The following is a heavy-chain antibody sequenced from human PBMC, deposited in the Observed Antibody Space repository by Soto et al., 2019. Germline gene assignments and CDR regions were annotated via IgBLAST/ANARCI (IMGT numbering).Heavy chain of an antibody. J-gene: IGHJ6*02. CDR1: GGTFSSYA. D-gene: IGHD2-21*02. CDR3: ASPASSVVVTATMAYYYGMDV. V-gene: IGHV1-69*13. CDR2: IIPIFGTA. Sequence: WASVKVSCKASGGTFSSYAISWVRQAPGQGLEWMGGIIPIFGTANYAQKFQGRVTITADESTSTAYMELSSLRSEDTAVYYCASPASSVVVTATMAYYYGMDVWGQGTTVTVSS.